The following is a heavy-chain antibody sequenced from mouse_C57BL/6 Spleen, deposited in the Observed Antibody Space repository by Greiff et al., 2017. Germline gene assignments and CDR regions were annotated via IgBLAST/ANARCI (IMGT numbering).Heavy chain of an antibody. CDR2: INYDGSST. Sequence: EVKLMESEGGLVQPGSSMKLSCTASGFTFSDYYMAWVRQVPEKGLEWVANINYDGSSTYYLDSLKSRFIISRDNAKNILYLQMSSLKSEDTATYYCARGGNYDYWYFDVWGTGTTVTVSS. CDR1: GFTFSDYY. CDR3: ARGGNYDYWYFDV. J-gene: IGHJ1*03. V-gene: IGHV5-16*01. D-gene: IGHD2-1*01.